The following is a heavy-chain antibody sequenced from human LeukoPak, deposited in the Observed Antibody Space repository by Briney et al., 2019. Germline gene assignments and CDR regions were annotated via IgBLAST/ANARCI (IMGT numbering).Heavy chain of an antibody. D-gene: IGHD2-21*02. CDR3: ARDPRGDSDFDY. Sequence: SETLSLTCTVSGGSISSFYWTWIRQPPGKGLGWIGYIYYSGTTNYNPSLKSRVTISVDTSKNLFSLKLSSVTPADTAVYYCARDPRGDSDFDYWGQGTLVTVSS. V-gene: IGHV4-59*01. CDR1: GGSISSFY. J-gene: IGHJ4*02. CDR2: IYYSGTT.